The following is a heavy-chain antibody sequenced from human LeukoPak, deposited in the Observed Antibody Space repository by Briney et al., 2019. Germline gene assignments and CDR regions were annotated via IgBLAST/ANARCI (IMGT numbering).Heavy chain of an antibody. CDR1: GFTFSSYW. J-gene: IGHJ4*02. D-gene: IGHD4-17*01. CDR3: ARDDTVTTRVGFID. CDR2: IKQDGSEK. Sequence: GGSLRLSCAASGFTFSSYWMSWVRQAPGKGLEWVANIKQDGSEKYYVDSVKGRFTISRDNTKNSLYLQMNSLRAEDTAVYYCARDDTVTTRVGFIDWGQEIQVTVSS. V-gene: IGHV3-7*01.